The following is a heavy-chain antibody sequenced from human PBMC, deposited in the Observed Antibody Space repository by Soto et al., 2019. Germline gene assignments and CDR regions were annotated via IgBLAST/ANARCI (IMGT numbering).Heavy chain of an antibody. Sequence: SETLSLTCTASGGSISSYYWSWIRQPPGKGLEWIGYIYYSGSTNYNHSLKSRITILIDTSKNQLSLKLRSVTAADTAVNYCARAGGYRDVYNNDDFDIWGQGTMVTVSS. D-gene: IGHD5-12*01. V-gene: IGHV4-59*12. CDR1: GGSISSYY. J-gene: IGHJ3*02. CDR2: IYYSGST. CDR3: ARAGGYRDVYNNDDFDI.